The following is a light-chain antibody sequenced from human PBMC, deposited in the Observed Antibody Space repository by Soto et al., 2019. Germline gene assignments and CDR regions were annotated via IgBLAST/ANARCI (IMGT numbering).Light chain of an antibody. CDR1: QSVSRY. Sequence: EIVLTQFPGTLSLSPGERSTLSCRASQSVSRYLAWYQQKPGQAPRLLIYGAYNRATGIPARFSGSGSGTDFTLIISRLQSEDLAVYYCQQYNNWPPITGGQGTRLEIK. CDR2: GAY. J-gene: IGKJ5*01. CDR3: QQYNNWPPIT. V-gene: IGKV3D-15*01.